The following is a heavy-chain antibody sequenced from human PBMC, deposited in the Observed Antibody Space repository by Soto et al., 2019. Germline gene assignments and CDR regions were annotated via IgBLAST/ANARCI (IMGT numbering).Heavy chain of an antibody. V-gene: IGHV3-21*01. Sequence: PGGSLRLSCAASGFTFSSYSMNWVRQAPGKGLEWVSSISSSSNHIYYADSVKGRFTISRDNAKNSLYLQMNSLRAEDTAVYYCARDSRFVLRASREPEYYYYMDVWGKGTTVTVSS. D-gene: IGHD3-10*01. CDR1: GFTFSSYS. CDR2: ISSSSNHI. CDR3: ARDSRFVLRASREPEYYYYMDV. J-gene: IGHJ6*03.